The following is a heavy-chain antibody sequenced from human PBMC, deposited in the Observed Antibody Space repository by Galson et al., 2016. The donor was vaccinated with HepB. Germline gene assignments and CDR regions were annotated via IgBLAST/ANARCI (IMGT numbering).Heavy chain of an antibody. CDR2: IGTGNDHT. V-gene: IGHV3-23*01. Sequence: SLRLSCAASGFTLSTYGMNWVRQAPGKGLEWVSAIGTGNDHTYYADSVTGRFTISRDASKNTLFLLMDSLRAEDTAVYYCAKEMGSGKPFDYWGQGTLVTGSS. J-gene: IGHJ4*02. CDR1: GFTLSTYG. CDR3: AKEMGSGKPFDY. D-gene: IGHD1-26*01.